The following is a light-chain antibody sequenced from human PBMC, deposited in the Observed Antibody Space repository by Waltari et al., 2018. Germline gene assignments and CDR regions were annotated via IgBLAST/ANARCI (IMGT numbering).Light chain of an antibody. CDR1: AFPRQY. Sequence: SYDLTQPPSVSVSPGQTARLTCPGDAFPRQYAYRYQQKPGQAPVLVIYKDTEKPTGIPERFSGSSSGTTVTLTISGVQAEDEADYYCQSADISTTYVIFGGGTKLTVL. V-gene: IGLV3-25*03. CDR2: KDT. J-gene: IGLJ2*01. CDR3: QSADISTTYVI.